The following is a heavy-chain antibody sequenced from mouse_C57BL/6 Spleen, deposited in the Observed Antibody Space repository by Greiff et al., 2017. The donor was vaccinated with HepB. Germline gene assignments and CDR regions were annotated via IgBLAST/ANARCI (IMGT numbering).Heavy chain of an antibody. Sequence: VQLQQSGPELVKPGASVKISCKASGYTFTDYYMNWVKQSHGKSLEWIGDINPNNGGTSYNQKFKGKATLTVDKSSSTAYMELRSLTSEDSAVYYCARSLPSTAWFAYWGQGTLVTVSA. CDR3: ARSLPSTAWFAY. CDR1: GYTFTDYY. V-gene: IGHV1-26*01. CDR2: INPNNGGT. J-gene: IGHJ3*01.